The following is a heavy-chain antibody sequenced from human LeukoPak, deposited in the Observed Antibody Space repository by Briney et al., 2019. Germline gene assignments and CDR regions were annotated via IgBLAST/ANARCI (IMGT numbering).Heavy chain of an antibody. V-gene: IGHV3-9*01. CDR2: ISWNSGSI. Sequence: GGSLRLSCAASGFTLDDYAMHWVRQAPGKGLEWVSGISWNSGSIGYADSVKGRFTISRDNAKNSLYLQMNSLRAEDTALYYCAKALRGYRGFDYWGQGTLVTVSS. CDR1: GFTLDDYA. D-gene: IGHD5-18*01. J-gene: IGHJ4*02. CDR3: AKALRGYRGFDY.